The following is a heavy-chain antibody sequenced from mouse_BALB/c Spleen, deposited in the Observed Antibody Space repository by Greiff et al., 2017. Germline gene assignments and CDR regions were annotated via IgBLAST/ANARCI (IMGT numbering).Heavy chain of an antibody. V-gene: IGHV5-4*02. D-gene: IGHD2-1*01. Sequence: EVQLVESGGGLVKPGGSLKLSCAASGFTFSDYYMYWVRQTPEKRLEWVATISDGGSYTYYPDSVKGRFTISRDNAKNNLYLQMSSLKSEDTAMYYCAREGNYYAMDYWGQGTSVTVSS. J-gene: IGHJ4*01. CDR3: AREGNYYAMDY. CDR1: GFTFSDYY. CDR2: ISDGGSYT.